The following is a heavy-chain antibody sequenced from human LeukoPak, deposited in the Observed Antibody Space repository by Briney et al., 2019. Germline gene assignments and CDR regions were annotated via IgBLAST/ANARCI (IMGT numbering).Heavy chain of an antibody. J-gene: IGHJ6*02. CDR1: GFTFSDYY. V-gene: IGHV3-11*04. CDR2: ISSSGSTI. D-gene: IGHD3-22*01. Sequence: GGSLRLSCAASGFTFSDYYMSWIRQAPGKGLEWVSYISSSGSTIYYADSVKGRFTISRDNAKNTLYLQMNSLRAEDTAVYYCARDMYYYNSSAFYHYYYGMDVWGQGTTVTVSS. CDR3: ARDMYYYNSSAFYHYYYGMDV.